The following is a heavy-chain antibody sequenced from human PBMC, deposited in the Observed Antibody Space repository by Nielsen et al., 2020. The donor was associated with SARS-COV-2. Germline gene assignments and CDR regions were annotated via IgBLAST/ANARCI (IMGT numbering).Heavy chain of an antibody. J-gene: IGHJ6*02. D-gene: IGHD6-25*01. CDR2: INAGNGNT. V-gene: IGHV1-3*01. CDR3: ARPGLAARYYYYGMDV. Sequence: ASVKVSCKASGYTFTSYAMHWVRQAPGQRLEWMGWINAGNGNTKYSQKFQGRVTITRDTSASTAYMELSSLRSEDTAVYYCARPGLAARYYYYGMDVWGQGTTVTVSS. CDR1: GYTFTSYA.